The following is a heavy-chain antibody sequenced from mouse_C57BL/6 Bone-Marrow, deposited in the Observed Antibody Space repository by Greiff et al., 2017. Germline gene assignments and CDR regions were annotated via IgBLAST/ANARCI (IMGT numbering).Heavy chain of an antibody. Sequence: VQLQQPGAELVKPGASVKLSCKASGYTFTSYWMHWVKQRPGQGLEWIGMIHPNSGSTNYNEKFKSKATLTVDKSSSTAYIQLSSLTSEDSAVYYCARKATGFAYWGQGTLVTVSA. D-gene: IGHD4-1*02. CDR1: GYTFTSYW. J-gene: IGHJ3*01. CDR3: ARKATGFAY. V-gene: IGHV1-64*01. CDR2: IHPNSGST.